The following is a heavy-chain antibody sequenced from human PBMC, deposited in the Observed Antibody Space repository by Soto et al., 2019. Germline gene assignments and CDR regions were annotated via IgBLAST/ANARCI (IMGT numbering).Heavy chain of an antibody. D-gene: IGHD3-16*01. J-gene: IGHJ4*02. CDR2: IRSKSGTT. CDR3: TTSVNHHVVDH. V-gene: IGHV3-15*07. Sequence: GGSLRLSCAASGFSFSNAWMNWVRQAPGKGLEWVGRIRSKSGTTDYAAPVKGRFTISRDDSKNTLYLQMNSLKIEDTAVYFCTTSVNHHVVDHWGQGTLVTVS. CDR1: GFSFSNAW.